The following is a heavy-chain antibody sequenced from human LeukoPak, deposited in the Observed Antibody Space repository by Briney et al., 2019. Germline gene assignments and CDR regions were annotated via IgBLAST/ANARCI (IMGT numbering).Heavy chain of an antibody. CDR2: ISYDGSNK. V-gene: IGHV3-30*04. D-gene: IGHD5-12*01. CDR1: GFTFSSYA. CDR3: ARDLSYSGYDFAFDI. J-gene: IGHJ3*02. Sequence: PGGSLRLSCAASGFTFSSYAMSWVRQAPGKGLEWVAVISYDGSNKYYADSVKGRFTISRDNSKNTLYLQMNSLRAEDTAVYYCARDLSYSGYDFAFDIWGQGTMVTVSS.